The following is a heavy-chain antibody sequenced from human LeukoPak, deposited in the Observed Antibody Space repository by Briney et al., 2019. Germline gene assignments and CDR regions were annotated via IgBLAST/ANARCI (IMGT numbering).Heavy chain of an antibody. Sequence: ETLSLTCAVSGYSLGKNYYWGWIRQSPGKGLEWIVRMYYGASTSYNASLMNRVTMSEDTSKNHFSLQRASVTAADTAVYYCARYDSRGSASTKFDYWGPGIQVTVPS. V-gene: IGHV4-38-2*01. CDR1: GYSLGKNYY. CDR2: MYYGAST. CDR3: ARYDSRGSASTKFDY. J-gene: IGHJ4*02. D-gene: IGHD3-3*01.